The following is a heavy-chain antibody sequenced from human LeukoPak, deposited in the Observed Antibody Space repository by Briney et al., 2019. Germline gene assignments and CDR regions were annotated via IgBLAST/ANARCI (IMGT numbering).Heavy chain of an antibody. CDR3: ARDVLASSGWPTSHFDC. CDR1: GFTVSSNY. Sequence: GGSLILSCAASGFTVSSNYMSWVRQAPGKGLEWVSVIYSGGSTYYADSVKGRFTISRDNSKNTLYLQMNSLRAEDTAVYYCARDVLASSGWPTSHFDCWGQGALVTVSS. V-gene: IGHV3-66*01. CDR2: IYSGGST. J-gene: IGHJ4*02. D-gene: IGHD6-19*01.